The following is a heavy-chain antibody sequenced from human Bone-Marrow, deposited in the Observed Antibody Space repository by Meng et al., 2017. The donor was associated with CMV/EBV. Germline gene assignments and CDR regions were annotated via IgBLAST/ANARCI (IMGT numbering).Heavy chain of an antibody. J-gene: IGHJ4*02. Sequence: SETLSLTCTVSGGSVSSGSYYWSWIRQPPGKGLEWIGYIYYSGSTNYNPSLKRRVTISVDTSKNQFSLKLSSVTAADTAVYYCARDWVAVAGLDYWGQGTLVTVSS. D-gene: IGHD6-19*01. CDR1: GGSVSSGSYY. CDR3: ARDWVAVAGLDY. CDR2: IYYSGST. V-gene: IGHV4-61*01.